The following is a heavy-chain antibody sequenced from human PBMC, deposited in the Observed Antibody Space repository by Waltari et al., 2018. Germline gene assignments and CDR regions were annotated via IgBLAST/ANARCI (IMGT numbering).Heavy chain of an antibody. V-gene: IGHV4-31*03. Sequence: QVQLQESGPGLVKPSQTLSLTCTVSGGSISSGGYYWSWLRQHPGKGLEWIGYIYYSGSTYYNPSLKSRVTISVDTSKNQFSLKLSSVTAADTAVYYCASNWGQPPTVRLPIPYYYYMDVWGKGTTVTVSS. CDR3: ASNWGQPPTVRLPIPYYYYMDV. J-gene: IGHJ6*03. D-gene: IGHD7-27*01. CDR1: GGSISSGGYY. CDR2: IYYSGST.